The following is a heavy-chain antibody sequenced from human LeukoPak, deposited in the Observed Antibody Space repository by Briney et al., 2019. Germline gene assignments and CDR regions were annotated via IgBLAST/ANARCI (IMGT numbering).Heavy chain of an antibody. V-gene: IGHV3-74*01. D-gene: IGHD2-2*01. CDR3: GRGKSPAAVDD. CDR2: INGDGSNV. Sequence: GGSLRLSCAASGFTFSSYEMNWVRQAPGKGLVWVSHINGDGSNVNYADSVKGRFTISRDNAKNTLYLQMSSLRVEDTALYYCGRGKSPAAVDDWGQGTLVTVPS. CDR1: GFTFSSYE. J-gene: IGHJ4*02.